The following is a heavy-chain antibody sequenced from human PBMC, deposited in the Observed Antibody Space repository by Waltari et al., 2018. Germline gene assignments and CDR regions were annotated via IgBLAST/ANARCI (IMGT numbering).Heavy chain of an antibody. V-gene: IGHV4-39*01. Sequence: QLQLQESGPGLVRPSETLSLTCTVSGGSISGSPPYWGWIRQPPGKGLEWIGSIYYAGSTYYNPSLKSRVTMSVDTSTNQFSLRLPSVTAADTAVYYCAAIAAQGNFWGQGFLVTVSS. J-gene: IGHJ4*02. D-gene: IGHD6-6*01. CDR2: IYYAGST. CDR1: GGSISGSPPY. CDR3: AAIAAQGNF.